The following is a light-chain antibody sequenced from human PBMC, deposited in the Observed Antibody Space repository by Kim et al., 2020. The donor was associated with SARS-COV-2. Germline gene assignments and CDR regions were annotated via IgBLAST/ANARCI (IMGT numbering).Light chain of an antibody. CDR3: QQYQSNPYT. CDR2: DAS. J-gene: IGKJ2*01. Sequence: SACVGDRFTFACRASQSINSWLDWYQQQPGTAPKLLIYDASSLQSGVPPRFSGRGSGTEFTLTISSLQPDDVAAYDCQQYQSNPYTFGQVTKLEI. CDR1: QSINSW. V-gene: IGKV1-5*01.